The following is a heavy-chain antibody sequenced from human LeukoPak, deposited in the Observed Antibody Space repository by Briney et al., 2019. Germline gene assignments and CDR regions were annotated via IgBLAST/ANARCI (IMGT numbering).Heavy chain of an antibody. Sequence: ASVKVSCKASGYTFTSHGISWVRQAPGRGLEWMGWISAYNGNTNYAQKLQGRVTMTTDTSTSTAYMELRSLRFDDTAVYYCARVWESTTGDAFDIWGQGTMVTVSS. J-gene: IGHJ3*02. CDR1: GYTFTSHG. CDR2: ISAYNGNT. CDR3: ARVWESTTGDAFDI. V-gene: IGHV1-18*01. D-gene: IGHD4-17*01.